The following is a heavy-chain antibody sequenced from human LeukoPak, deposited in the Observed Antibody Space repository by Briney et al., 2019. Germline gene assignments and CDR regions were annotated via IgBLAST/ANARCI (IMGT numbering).Heavy chain of an antibody. CDR3: ARETPLAVGAFDI. V-gene: IGHV4-30-4*02. J-gene: IGHJ3*02. Sequence: PSETLSLTCTVSGGSISSGDYYWSWIRQPPGKGLEWIGYIYYSGSTYYNPSLKSRVTISVDTSKNQFSLKLSSVTAADTAVYYCARETPLAVGAFDIWGQGTMVTVSS. CDR2: IYYSGST. D-gene: IGHD4-23*01. CDR1: GGSISSGDYY.